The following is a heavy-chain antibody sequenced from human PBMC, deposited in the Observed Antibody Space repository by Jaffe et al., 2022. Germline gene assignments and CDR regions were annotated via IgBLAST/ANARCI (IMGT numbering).Heavy chain of an antibody. CDR1: GYSISSGSF. V-gene: IGHV4-38-2*02. Sequence: QVQLQESGPGLVKPSETLSLTCVVSGYSISSGSFWAWIRQPPGKGLEWIGSMYHNGNRWYNPSLKSRVTISVDKSKNHFSLELTSVTAADMAVYYCARDVKGGTHDYWGQGALVTVSS. CDR3: ARDVKGGTHDY. D-gene: IGHD1-1*01. CDR2: MYHNGNR. J-gene: IGHJ4*02.